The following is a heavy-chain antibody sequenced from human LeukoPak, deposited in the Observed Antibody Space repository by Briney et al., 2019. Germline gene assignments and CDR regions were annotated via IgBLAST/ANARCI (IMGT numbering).Heavy chain of an antibody. CDR3: ARSYASSGLDH. Sequence: PSETLSLTCTVSGYCITSIYYWGWIRQPPGKGLEWIGSIHHSGDTAYNPSLKSRVTISVDTSKSQFSLKLSSVTAADTAVYYCARSYASSGLDHWGQGTLVTVSS. J-gene: IGHJ4*02. CDR1: GYCITSIYY. V-gene: IGHV4-38-2*02. CDR2: IHHSGDT. D-gene: IGHD3-16*01.